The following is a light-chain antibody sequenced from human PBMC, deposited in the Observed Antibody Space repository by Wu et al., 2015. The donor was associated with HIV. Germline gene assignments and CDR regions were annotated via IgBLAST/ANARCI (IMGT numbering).Light chain of an antibody. CDR2: DCS. J-gene: IGKJ5*01. V-gene: IGKV1-12*01. CDR1: DIXTX. CDR3: QQSNSFPLT. Sequence: DXVTSLSGQSDIXTXLVXYQQTPGKAPRVLIYDCSTLQSGVSSRFSGSGSGAHFTLTISGLQRVGFCGYFCQQSNSFPLTFGQGSRLEI.